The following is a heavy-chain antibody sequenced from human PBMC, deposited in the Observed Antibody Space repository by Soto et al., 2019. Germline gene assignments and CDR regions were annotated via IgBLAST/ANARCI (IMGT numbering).Heavy chain of an antibody. CDR3: ARLTHDSSGVDY. CDR1: GFTFSSYA. CDR2: ISYDGSNK. V-gene: IGHV3-30-3*01. D-gene: IGHD3-22*01. J-gene: IGHJ4*02. Sequence: GSLRLSCAASGFTFSSYAMHWVRQAPGKGLEWVAVISYDGSNKYYADSVKGRFTISRDNSKNTLYLQMNSLRAEDTAVYYCARLTHDSSGVDYWGQGTLVTVSS.